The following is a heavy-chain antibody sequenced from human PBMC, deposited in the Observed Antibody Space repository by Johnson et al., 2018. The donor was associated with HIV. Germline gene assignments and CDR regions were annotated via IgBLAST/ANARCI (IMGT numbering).Heavy chain of an antibody. J-gene: IGHJ3*02. CDR2: ISGSGGST. D-gene: IGHD2-8*01. Sequence: VQLVESGGGLVKPGGSLRLSCAASGFTFSNAWMSWVRQAPGKGLEWVSAISGSGGSTYYADSVKGRFTISRDNSKNSLYLQMNSLRAEDTAVYYCARDWYCTNGVCYFGAFDMWGQGTMVTVSS. CDR1: GFTFSNAW. V-gene: IGHV3-23*04. CDR3: ARDWYCTNGVCYFGAFDM.